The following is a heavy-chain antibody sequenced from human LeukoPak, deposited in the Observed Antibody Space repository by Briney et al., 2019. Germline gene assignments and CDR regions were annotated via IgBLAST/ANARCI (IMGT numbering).Heavy chain of an antibody. D-gene: IGHD6-6*01. CDR3: VRSGEQFVSRGTYYYYMDV. Sequence: SQTLSLTCAISGDNVSNNSAAWNWIRQSPSRGLEYLGRTYYRSKWYSDYTVSVKGRITINPDTSKNQFSLQLNSVTPEDTAIYYCVRSGEQFVSRGTYYYYMDVWGKGTTVTVSS. J-gene: IGHJ6*03. V-gene: IGHV6-1*01. CDR2: TYYRSKWYS. CDR1: GDNVSNNSAA.